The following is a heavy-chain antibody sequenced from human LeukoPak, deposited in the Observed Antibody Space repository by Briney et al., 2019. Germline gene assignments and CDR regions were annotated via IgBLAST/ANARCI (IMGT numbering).Heavy chain of an antibody. J-gene: IGHJ4*02. CDR1: GFTFSSYE. D-gene: IGHD5-24*01. V-gene: IGHV3-7*01. Sequence: GGSLRLSCAASGFTFSSYEMSWVRQAPGKGLEWVANIKQDGSEKYYVDSVKGRFTISRDNAKNSLYLQMNSLRAEDTAVYYCAGGIGYNRPALDYWGQGTLVTVSS. CDR2: IKQDGSEK. CDR3: AGGIGYNRPALDY.